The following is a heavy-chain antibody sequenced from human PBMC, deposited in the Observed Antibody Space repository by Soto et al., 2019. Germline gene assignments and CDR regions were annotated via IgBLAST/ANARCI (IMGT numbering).Heavy chain of an antibody. CDR1: GYTFSNFW. J-gene: IGHJ4*02. Sequence: GEPRKISCKGSGYTFSNFWLGWVSQMPGKGLEWMVIIYPGDSDTRYSPSFQGQVTISADKSISTAYLQWSSLKASDTAMYYCARPYGSNVGLASCWGQGTLDTVS. CDR3: ARPYGSNVGLASC. V-gene: IGHV5-51*01. D-gene: IGHD2-2*01. CDR2: IYPGDSDT.